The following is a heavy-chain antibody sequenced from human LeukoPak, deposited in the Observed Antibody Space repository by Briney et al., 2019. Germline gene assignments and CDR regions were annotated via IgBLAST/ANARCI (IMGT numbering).Heavy chain of an antibody. J-gene: IGHJ6*02. Sequence: SVKVSCKASGGTFSSYTISWVRQAPGQGLEWMGRIIPILGIANYAQKFQGRVTITADKSTSTAYMELSSLRSEDTAVYYCARENAGPTSPDYYYYYYGMDVWGQGTTVTVSS. CDR3: ARENAGPTSPDYYYYYYGMDV. CDR2: IIPILGIA. CDR1: GGTFSSYT. V-gene: IGHV1-69*04. D-gene: IGHD1-7*01.